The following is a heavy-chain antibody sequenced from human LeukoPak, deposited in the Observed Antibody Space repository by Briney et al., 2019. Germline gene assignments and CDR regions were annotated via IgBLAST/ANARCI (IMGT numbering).Heavy chain of an antibody. J-gene: IGHJ4*02. CDR3: ARGEGGGYY. V-gene: IGHV3-72*01. CDR1: GFTFSDHY. D-gene: IGHD1-26*01. CDR2: TRNKANSYTT. Sequence: GGSLRLSCAASGFTFSDHYMDWVRQAPGKGLEWVGRTRNKANSYTTEYAASVKGRFTISRDDSKNSLYLQMNSLKTEDTAVYYCARGEGGGYYWGQGTLVTVSS.